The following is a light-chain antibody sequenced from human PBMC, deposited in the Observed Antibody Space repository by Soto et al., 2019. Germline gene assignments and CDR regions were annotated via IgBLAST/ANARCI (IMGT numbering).Light chain of an antibody. Sequence: QSALTQPASVSGSPGQSITISCTGTISDVGYFNLVSWYQQHPDKAPKLMIYEGSKRPSGVSNRFSGSQSGNTASLTISGLQAEDEADYYCFSYAGSLLFGGGTKLTVL. CDR3: FSYAGSLL. J-gene: IGLJ2*01. V-gene: IGLV2-23*01. CDR1: ISDVGYFNL. CDR2: EGS.